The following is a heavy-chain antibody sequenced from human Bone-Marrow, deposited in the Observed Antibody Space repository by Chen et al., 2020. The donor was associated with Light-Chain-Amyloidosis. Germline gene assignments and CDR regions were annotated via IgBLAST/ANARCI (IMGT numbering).Heavy chain of an antibody. CDR2: IFYSGST. CDR3: ARVALISVAEAGSWFDP. D-gene: IGHD6-13*01. V-gene: IGHV4-39*07. Sequence: QLQLQESGPGLVKPSETLSLTCTVSGGSIRSSSYYWGWIRQPPGKGLEWIGSIFYSGSTHYNPSLKSRVTISVDTSKNQFSLKLTSVTAADTAVYYCARVALISVAEAGSWFDPWGQGTLVTVSS. CDR1: GGSIRSSSYY. J-gene: IGHJ5*02.